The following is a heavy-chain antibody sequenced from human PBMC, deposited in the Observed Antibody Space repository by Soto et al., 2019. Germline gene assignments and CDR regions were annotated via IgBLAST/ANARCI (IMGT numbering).Heavy chain of an antibody. CDR1: GGSFRGYY. Sequence: SETLFLTCAVYGGSFRGYYCSRIRQPPGKGLEWIGEINHSGSTNYNPSLKSRVTISVDTSKNQFSLKLSSVTAADTAVYYCAGAGSASSSWYYYYYGMDVWSQGTTVTVSS. CDR2: INHSGST. J-gene: IGHJ6*02. CDR3: AGAGSASSSWYYYYYGMDV. V-gene: IGHV4-34*01. D-gene: IGHD6-13*01.